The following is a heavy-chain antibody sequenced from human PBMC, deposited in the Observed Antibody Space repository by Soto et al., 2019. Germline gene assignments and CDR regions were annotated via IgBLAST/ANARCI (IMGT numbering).Heavy chain of an antibody. D-gene: IGHD4-17*01. CDR3: AREVIPLTTDWYFDL. CDR1: GGSISGGVGGLYY. J-gene: IGHJ2*01. CDR2: IYDSGST. Sequence: QLQLRESGPGLVKPSETLSLTCTVSGGSISGGVGGLYYWSWIRQPPGKGLEWIGYIYDSGSTSCNPSLKSRVTISVDTSNYQFSLRLSSVTAADTAVYYCAREVIPLTTDWYFDLWGRGTLVSVSS. V-gene: IGHV4-30-4*01.